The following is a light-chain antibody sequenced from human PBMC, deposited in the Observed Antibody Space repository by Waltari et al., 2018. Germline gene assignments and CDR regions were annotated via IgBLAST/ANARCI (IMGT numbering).Light chain of an antibody. CDR3: CSYTTTTTLV. CDR2: EVT. CDR1: RNDVGSYSY. J-gene: IGLJ1*01. Sequence: QSAPTQPASVSASPGQSITISCTGTRNDVGSYSYVSWYRQSPGKAPELLIYEVTHRPSGVSDRFSGSRSGSTASLTISGLQTEDEANYFCCSYTTTTTLVFGTGTKVIVL. V-gene: IGLV2-14*01.